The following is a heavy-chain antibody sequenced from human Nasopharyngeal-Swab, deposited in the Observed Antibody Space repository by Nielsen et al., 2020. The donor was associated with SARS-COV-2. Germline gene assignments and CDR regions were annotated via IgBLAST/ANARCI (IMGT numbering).Heavy chain of an antibody. Sequence: SETLSLTCTVAEGSISSNYWSWIRQPPGKGLEWIGYIYYSGSTNYNPSLKSRVTISVDTSKNQFSLKLSSVTAADTAVYYCARGYDSSGANAFDIWGQGTMVTVSS. CDR3: ARGYDSSGANAFDI. CDR1: EGSISSNY. V-gene: IGHV4-59*01. J-gene: IGHJ3*02. D-gene: IGHD3-22*01. CDR2: IYYSGST.